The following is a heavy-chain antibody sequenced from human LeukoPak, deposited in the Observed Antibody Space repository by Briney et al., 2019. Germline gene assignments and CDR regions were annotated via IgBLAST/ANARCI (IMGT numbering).Heavy chain of an antibody. V-gene: IGHV3-33*06. CDR2: IWYDGSNK. J-gene: IGHJ4*02. CDR1: GFTFSSYG. Sequence: GGSLRLSCAASGFTFSSYGMHWVRQAPGKGLEWVAVIWYDGSNKYYADSVKGRFTISRDNSKNTLYLQMNSLRAEDTAVYYCAKVDSLSIAAAGSFDYWGQGILVTVSS. D-gene: IGHD6-13*01. CDR3: AKVDSLSIAAAGSFDY.